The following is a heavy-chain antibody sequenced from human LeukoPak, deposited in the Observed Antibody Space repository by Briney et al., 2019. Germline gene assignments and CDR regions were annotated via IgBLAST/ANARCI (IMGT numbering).Heavy chain of an antibody. CDR2: IYYSGST. CDR1: GGSISSSSYY. V-gene: IGHV4-39*01. Sequence: SETLSLTCTVSGGSISSSSYYWGWIRQPPGKGLEWIGSIYYSGSTYYNPPLKSRVTISVDTSKNQFSLKLSSVTAADTAVYYCARPLPAAAGTHPFDPWGQGTLVTVSS. D-gene: IGHD6-13*01. J-gene: IGHJ5*02. CDR3: ARPLPAAAGTHPFDP.